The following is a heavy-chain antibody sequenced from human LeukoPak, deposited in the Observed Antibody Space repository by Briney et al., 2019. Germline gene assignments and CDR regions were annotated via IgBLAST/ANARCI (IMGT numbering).Heavy chain of an antibody. CDR2: ISYTGST. CDR1: GGSISSSTYY. J-gene: IGHJ4*02. D-gene: IGHD1-26*01. V-gene: IGHV4-39*07. CDR3: AADYSGNYHVEFDY. Sequence: SETLSLTCTVSGGSISSSTYYWGWIRQPPGKGLEWIGSISYTGSTYYNPSLKSRVTISVDASKNQFSLKLSSVTAADTAVYYCAADYSGNYHVEFDYWGQGTLVTVSS.